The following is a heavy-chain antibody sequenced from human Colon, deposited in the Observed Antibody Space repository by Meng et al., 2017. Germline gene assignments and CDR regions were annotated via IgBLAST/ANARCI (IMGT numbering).Heavy chain of an antibody. CDR2: TYQNGRP. CDR3: AREVVVAGTRNWLDP. J-gene: IGHJ5*02. Sequence: VRLQASGPGLVKLSGTLALTCTVSGGSITSSDWWSWVRQTPGKGLEWIGETYQNGRPNYNPSLKSRVTISVDKSKNQFSLNMTSVTAADTAVYYCAREVVVAGTRNWLDPWGQGILVTVSS. V-gene: IGHV4-4*02. D-gene: IGHD6-19*01. CDR1: GGSITSSDW.